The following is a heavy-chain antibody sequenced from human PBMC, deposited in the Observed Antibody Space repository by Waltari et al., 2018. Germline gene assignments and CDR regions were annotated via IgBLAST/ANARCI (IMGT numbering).Heavy chain of an antibody. CDR3: ASSRPFWYFDL. D-gene: IGHD6-6*01. V-gene: IGHV4-39*01. CDR1: GGSISSSRYY. CDR2: IYYSGST. J-gene: IGHJ2*01. Sequence: QLQLQESGPGLVKPSETLSLTCTVSGGSISSSRYYWGWIRQPPGKGLEWIGSIYYSGSTYYNPSLKSRVTISVDTSKNQFSLKLSSVTAADTAVYYCASSRPFWYFDLWGRGTLVTVSS.